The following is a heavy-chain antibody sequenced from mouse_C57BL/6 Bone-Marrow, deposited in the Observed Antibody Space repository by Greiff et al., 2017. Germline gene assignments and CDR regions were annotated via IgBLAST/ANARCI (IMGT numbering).Heavy chain of an antibody. Sequence: QVQLQQSGAELVRPGASVKLSCKASGYTFTSYGISWVKQRTGQGLEWIGEIYPRSGNTYYNEKFKGKATMTADKSSSTAYMELRSLTSEDSAVNFCARGGITTGFDYWGQGTTLTVSS. J-gene: IGHJ2*01. V-gene: IGHV1-81*01. D-gene: IGHD1-1*01. CDR1: GYTFTSYG. CDR2: IYPRSGNT. CDR3: ARGGITTGFDY.